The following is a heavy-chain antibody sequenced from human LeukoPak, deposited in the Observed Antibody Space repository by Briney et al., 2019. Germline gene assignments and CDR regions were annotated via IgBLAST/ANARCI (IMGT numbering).Heavy chain of an antibody. V-gene: IGHV3-23*01. J-gene: IGHJ4*02. CDR1: GFTFSSNS. CDR2: ISGSGDST. D-gene: IGHD1-26*01. Sequence: GGSLRLSCAASGFTFSSNSMTWVRQTPGKGLEWVSGISGSGDSTFYADSVKGRFTISRDNSQNTVYLQMNSLRAEDTAIYYCATHPPLHSATYGTVDHWGQGTLVFVSS. CDR3: ATHPPLHSATYGTVDH.